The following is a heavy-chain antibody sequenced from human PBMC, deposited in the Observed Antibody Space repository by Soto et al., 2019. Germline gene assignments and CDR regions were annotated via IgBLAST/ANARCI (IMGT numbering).Heavy chain of an antibody. J-gene: IGHJ4*02. CDR1: GFTFSSYS. CDR2: IHREGTNT. V-gene: IGHV3-23*01. CDR3: AKDPSTGSADF. Sequence: LRLSCAASGFTFSSYSMNWVRQAPGKGLEWVSTIHREGTNTHYADSVKGRFTISRDNSKDTLYLEMNSLRAEDTAIYFCAKDPSTGSADFWGQGTLVTVSS. D-gene: IGHD3-9*01.